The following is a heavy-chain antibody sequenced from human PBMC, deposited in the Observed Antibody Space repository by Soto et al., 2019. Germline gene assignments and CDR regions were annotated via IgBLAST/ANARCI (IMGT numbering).Heavy chain of an antibody. CDR3: IQSRCGGDCLQSYACYYYGMDV. V-gene: IGHV2-5*02. J-gene: IGHJ6*02. CDR2: INWDDDK. D-gene: IGHD2-21*02. Sequence: QITLKESGPTLVKPTQSLTLTCTFSAFSLSTGGVGVGWIRQPPGKALERLALINWDDDKRDSPSLRSRLTITKDTSKNQVVLTMTNMDPVDTATYYCIQSRCGGDCLQSYACYYYGMDVWGQGTTVTVSS. CDR1: AFSLSTGGVG.